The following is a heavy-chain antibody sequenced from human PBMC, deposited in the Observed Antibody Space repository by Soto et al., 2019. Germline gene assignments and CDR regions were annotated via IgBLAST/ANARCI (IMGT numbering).Heavy chain of an antibody. V-gene: IGHV4-31*03. CDR1: GGSISSGGYY. J-gene: IGHJ4*02. D-gene: IGHD2-15*01. CDR3: ARGACSGGSCYSGGEGPGGY. CDR2: IYYSGST. Sequence: QVQLQESGPGLVKPSQTLSLTCTVSGGSISSGGYYWSWIRQHPGKGLAWIGYIYYSGSTYYNPYVKSRVTISVDTSKNQFSLKVSSVTAADTAVYYCARGACSGGSCYSGGEGPGGYWGQGTLVTVSS.